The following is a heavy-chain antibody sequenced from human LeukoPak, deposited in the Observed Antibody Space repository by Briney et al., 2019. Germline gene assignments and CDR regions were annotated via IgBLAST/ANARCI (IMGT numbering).Heavy chain of an antibody. CDR2: IYYSGST. V-gene: IGHV4-59*01. Sequence: SETLSLTCTVAGGSISNYYWIWIRQPPGKGLEWIGYIYYSGSTNYNPSLKSRVTISVDTSKNQFSLKLSSVTAADTAVYYCARAVVVRGVAPFDYWGQGTLVTVSS. D-gene: IGHD3-10*01. CDR1: GGSISNYY. J-gene: IGHJ4*02. CDR3: ARAVVVRGVAPFDY.